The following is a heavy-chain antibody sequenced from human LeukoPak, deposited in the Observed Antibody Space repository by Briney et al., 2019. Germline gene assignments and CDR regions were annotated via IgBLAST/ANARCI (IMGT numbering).Heavy chain of an antibody. J-gene: IGHJ5*02. CDR1: GYTFTSYG. D-gene: IGHD3-9*01. V-gene: IGHV1-18*01. Sequence: ASVKVSCKASGYTFTSYGISWVRQAPGQGLEWMGWISAYNCNTNYAQKLQGRVTMTTDTSTSTAYMELRSLRSEDTAVYYCARSDILTGYSSRWRWFDPWGQGTLVTVSS. CDR3: ARSDILTGYSSRWRWFDP. CDR2: ISAYNCNT.